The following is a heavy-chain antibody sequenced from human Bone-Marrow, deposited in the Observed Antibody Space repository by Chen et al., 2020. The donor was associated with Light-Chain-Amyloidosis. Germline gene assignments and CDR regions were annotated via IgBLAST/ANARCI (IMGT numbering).Heavy chain of an antibody. V-gene: IGHV5-51*01. J-gene: IGHJ4*02. Sequence: VKKTGESLKISCKGSGYTFPNYWIGWVRQMPGKGLEWMGVIYPDDSDARYSPSFEGQVTISADKSITTAYLQWRSLKASDTAMYYCARRRDGYNFDYWGQGTLVTVSS. CDR3: ARRRDGYNFDY. D-gene: IGHD5-12*01. CDR1: GYTFPNYW. CDR2: IYPDDSDA.